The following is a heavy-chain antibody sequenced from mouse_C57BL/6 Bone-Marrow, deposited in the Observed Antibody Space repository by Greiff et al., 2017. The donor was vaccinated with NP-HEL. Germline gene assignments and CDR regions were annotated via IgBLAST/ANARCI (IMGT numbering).Heavy chain of an antibody. Sequence: VQLQQSGPELVKPGASVKISCKASGYTFTDYYMNWVKQSPGQSLEWIGDINPNNGGTSYNQKFKGKATLTVDKSSSTAYMELRSLTSEDSAVYYCASSHIYYYGNKDYGGQGTALTVTA. J-gene: IGHJ2*01. CDR2: INPNNGGT. CDR3: ASSHIYYYGNKDY. CDR1: GYTFTDYY. D-gene: IGHD1-1*01. V-gene: IGHV1-26*01.